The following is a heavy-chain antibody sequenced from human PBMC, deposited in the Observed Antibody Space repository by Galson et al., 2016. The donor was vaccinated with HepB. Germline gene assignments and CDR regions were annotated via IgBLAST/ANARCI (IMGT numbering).Heavy chain of an antibody. CDR3: AREPAYCSSTSCYFGYYYGMYV. D-gene: IGHD2-2*01. CDR2: IYYSGST. CDR1: GGSISSGGYY. J-gene: IGHJ6*02. V-gene: IGHV4-31*03. Sequence: TLSLTCTVSGGSISSGGYYWSWIRQHPGKGLEWIGYIYYSGSTYYNPSLKSRVTISVDTSKNQFSLKLSSVTAADTAVYYCAREPAYCSSTSCYFGYYYGMYVWGQGTTVTVSS.